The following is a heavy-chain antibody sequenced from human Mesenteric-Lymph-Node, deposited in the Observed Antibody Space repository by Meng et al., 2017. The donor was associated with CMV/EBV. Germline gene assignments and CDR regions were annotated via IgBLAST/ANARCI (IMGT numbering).Heavy chain of an antibody. Sequence: GGPLRLSCAASGFTVSSNYMSWVRQAPGKGLEWFSSISSSSSYIYYADSVKGRFTISRDNAKNSLYLQMNSLRAEDTAVYYCARVPPSIQLLSYYYYYGMDVWGQGTTVTVSS. J-gene: IGHJ6*02. V-gene: IGHV3-21*01. CDR3: ARVPPSIQLLSYYYYYGMDV. CDR1: GFTVSSNY. CDR2: ISSSSSYI. D-gene: IGHD2-2*01.